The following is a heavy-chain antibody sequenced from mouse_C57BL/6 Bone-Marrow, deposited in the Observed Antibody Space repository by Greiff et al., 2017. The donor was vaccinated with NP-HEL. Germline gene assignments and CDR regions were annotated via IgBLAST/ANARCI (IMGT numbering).Heavy chain of an antibody. J-gene: IGHJ1*03. CDR1: GYTFTSYW. CDR3: ARENDAYHLFYGYFDV. D-gene: IGHD2-3*01. CDR2: INPSSGYN. Sequence: VQLQESGAELAKPGASVKLSCKASGYTFTSYWMHWVKQRPGQGLEWIGHINPSSGYNKYNQTFTDKATLTAAKSSSTAYMQLSSLTYEDSAVYYCARENDAYHLFYGYFDVWGTGTTVTVSA. V-gene: IGHV1-7*01.